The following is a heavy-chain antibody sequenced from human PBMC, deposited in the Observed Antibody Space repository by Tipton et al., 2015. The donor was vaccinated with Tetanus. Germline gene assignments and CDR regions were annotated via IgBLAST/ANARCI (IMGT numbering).Heavy chain of an antibody. J-gene: IGHJ4*02. CDR1: GGSFSGYY. CDR3: ATRPAGADWYAYFDY. Sequence: TLSLTCAVYGGSFSGYYLTWIRQSPGKGLEWIGEIHPGGNTYYSASLKSRVTISVDTSNNQLSLKLSSVTAADTGVYYCATRPAGADWYAYFDYWGQGTLVTVSS. D-gene: IGHD3/OR15-3a*01. CDR2: IHPGGNT. V-gene: IGHV4-34*01.